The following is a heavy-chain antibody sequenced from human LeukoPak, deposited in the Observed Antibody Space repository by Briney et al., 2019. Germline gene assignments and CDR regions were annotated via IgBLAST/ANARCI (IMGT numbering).Heavy chain of an antibody. D-gene: IGHD3-3*01. V-gene: IGHV1-69*13. CDR2: IIPIFGTA. J-gene: IGHJ6*03. CDR3: AYSRDFWSGYGTYYYYYMDV. CDR1: GGTFSSYA. Sequence: SVKVSCKASGGTFSSYAISWVRQAPGQGLEWMGGIIPIFGTANYAQKFQGRVTITADESTSTAYMELSSLRSEDTAVYYCAYSRDFWSGYGTYYYYYMDVWGKGTTVTVSS.